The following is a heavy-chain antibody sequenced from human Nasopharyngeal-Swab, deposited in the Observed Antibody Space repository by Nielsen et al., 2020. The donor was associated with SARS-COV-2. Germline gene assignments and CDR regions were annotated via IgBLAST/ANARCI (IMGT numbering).Heavy chain of an antibody. V-gene: IGHV1-46*01. CDR2: INPSGGDT. J-gene: IGHJ6*02. D-gene: IGHD1-1*01. Sequence: ASVKVSCKASGYTFTGYYVHWVRQAPGQGLEWMGRINPSGGDTGYAQKFQGRVTMTRDTSTSTVYMEVSSLRSEDTAVYYCANRRLEGIDVWGQGTTV. CDR3: ANRRLEGIDV. CDR1: GYTFTGYY.